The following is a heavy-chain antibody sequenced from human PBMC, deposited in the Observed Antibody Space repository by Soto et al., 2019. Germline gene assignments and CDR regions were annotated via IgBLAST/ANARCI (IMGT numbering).Heavy chain of an antibody. CDR2: IYYSGMT. J-gene: IGHJ6*02. CDR1: GRSVSSYY. D-gene: IGHD2-21*02. Sequence: PSETLSLTCTVSGRSVSSYYWSWLRQPPGKGLELIGYIYYSGMTNYNPSLKSRVTISVDTSKNQFSLKLSSVTAADTAVYYCARDLWGYCGTDCYPLDVWGQGTTVT. CDR3: ARDLWGYCGTDCYPLDV. V-gene: IGHV4-59*02.